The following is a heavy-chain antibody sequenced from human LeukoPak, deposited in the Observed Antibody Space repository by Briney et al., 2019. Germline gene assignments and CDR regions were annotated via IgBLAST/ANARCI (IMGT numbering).Heavy chain of an antibody. D-gene: IGHD3-22*01. CDR3: ARDARVYYYDSSGYYYPY. J-gene: IGHJ4*02. Sequence: ASVKVSCKASGYTFTSHYMHWVRQAPGQGLEWMGIINPRGGSTSYAQKFQGRVTMTRDTSTSTVYMELSSLRSEDTAVYYCARDARVYYYDSSGYYYPYWGQGTLVTVSS. CDR1: GYTFTSHY. CDR2: INPRGGST. V-gene: IGHV1-46*03.